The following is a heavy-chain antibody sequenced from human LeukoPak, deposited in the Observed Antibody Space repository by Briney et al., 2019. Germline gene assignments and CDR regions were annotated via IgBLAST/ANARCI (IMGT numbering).Heavy chain of an antibody. CDR1: AYTFTSYD. J-gene: IGHJ4*02. CDR3: ARGAGEDVDIVATVGGCDY. D-gene: IGHD5-12*01. V-gene: IGHV1-8*02. Sequence: ASVKVSCKASAYTFTSYDINWVRQATGQGLEWMGWMDPNSGNTDYAQRFQGRVTITRNTSISTAYMELSSLRSEDTAVYYCARGAGEDVDIVATVGGCDYWGQGTLVTVSS. CDR2: MDPNSGNT.